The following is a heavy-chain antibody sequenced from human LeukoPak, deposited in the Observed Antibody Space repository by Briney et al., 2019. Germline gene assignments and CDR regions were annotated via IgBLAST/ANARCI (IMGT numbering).Heavy chain of an antibody. CDR2: INPNSGGT. Sequence: ASVKVSCKASGYTFTGYYMHWVRQAPGQGLEWMGWINPNSGGTNYAQKFQGRVTMTRDTSISTAYMELSRLRSDDTAVYYCARGPPYYDILTGIAEGYWGQGTLVTVSS. J-gene: IGHJ4*02. V-gene: IGHV1-2*02. CDR1: GYTFTGYY. CDR3: ARGPPYYDILTGIAEGY. D-gene: IGHD3-9*01.